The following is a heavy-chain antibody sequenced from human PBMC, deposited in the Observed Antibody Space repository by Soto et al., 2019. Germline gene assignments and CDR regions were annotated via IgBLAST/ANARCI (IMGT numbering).Heavy chain of an antibody. CDR2: ISGSGGST. CDR1: GFTFSSYA. D-gene: IGHD3-22*01. Sequence: GSLRLSCAASGFTFSSYAMSWVRQAPGKGLEWVSAISGSGGSTYYADSVKGRFTISRDNSKNTRYLQMNSLRAEDTAVYYCAKALGTNYYDSSGYSNYFDYWGQGTLVTVS. CDR3: AKALGTNYYDSSGYSNYFDY. J-gene: IGHJ4*02. V-gene: IGHV3-23*01.